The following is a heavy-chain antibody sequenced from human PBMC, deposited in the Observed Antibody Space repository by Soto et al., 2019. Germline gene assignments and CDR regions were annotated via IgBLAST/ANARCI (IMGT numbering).Heavy chain of an antibody. V-gene: IGHV2-5*02. D-gene: IGHD5-12*01. Sequence: SGPTLVKPTQTLTLTCTFSGFSLSTSGVGVGWIRQPPGKALEWLALIYWDDDKRYSPSLKSRLTITKDTSKNQVVLTMTNMDPVDTATYYCAHSPRGYSGYDLEYYFDYWGQGTLVTVSS. CDR2: IYWDDDK. CDR3: AHSPRGYSGYDLEYYFDY. J-gene: IGHJ4*02. CDR1: GFSLSTSGVG.